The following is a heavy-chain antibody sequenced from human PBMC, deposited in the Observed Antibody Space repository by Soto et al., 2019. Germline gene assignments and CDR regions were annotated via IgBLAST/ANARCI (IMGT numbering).Heavy chain of an antibody. CDR3: ARDTSQNSGTPAASSWFHP. CDR1: GYTFTTYS. D-gene: IGHD2-2*01. CDR2: INPSGGRT. Sequence: ASVKVSCKASGYTFTTYSMHWVRQTPGHGLEWMGVINPSGGRTSYAQKFQGRVTITRDTSTSTVYMDLSSLRYEDTAVYYCARDTSQNSGTPAASSWFHPWGPGTPVTVPQ. V-gene: IGHV1-46*01. J-gene: IGHJ5*02.